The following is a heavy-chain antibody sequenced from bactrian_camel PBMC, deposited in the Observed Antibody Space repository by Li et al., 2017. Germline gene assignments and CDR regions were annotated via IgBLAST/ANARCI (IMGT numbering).Heavy chain of an antibody. CDR2: IGGDGTT. J-gene: IGHJ4*01. D-gene: IGHD2*01. CDR1: GFAFSGYA. V-gene: IGHV3S9*01. CDR3: AKNQDPATVIVPEYDH. Sequence: HVQLVESGGGWVQPGGSLGLSCAASGFAFSGYAMTWVRQGPGKGLEWVSVIGGDGTTYYANSVKGRFTISRDDAKNTVSLQLNVLKIEDTGVYFCAKNQDPATVIVPEYDHWGQGTQVTVS.